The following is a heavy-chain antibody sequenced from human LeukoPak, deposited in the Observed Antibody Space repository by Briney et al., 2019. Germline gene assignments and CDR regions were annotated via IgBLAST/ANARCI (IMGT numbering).Heavy chain of an antibody. V-gene: IGHV4-34*12. CDR2: IFYSGST. CDR3: AKSSGYGLVDI. D-gene: IGHD3-22*01. J-gene: IGHJ3*02. Sequence: KTSETLSLTCAVSGASFSGYYWGWIRQPPGKGLEWIGNIFYSGSTYYRPSLKSRVTISLDTSRNQFSLKLTSVTAADTAVYYCAKSSGYGLVDIWGQGTMVTVSS. CDR1: GASFSGYY.